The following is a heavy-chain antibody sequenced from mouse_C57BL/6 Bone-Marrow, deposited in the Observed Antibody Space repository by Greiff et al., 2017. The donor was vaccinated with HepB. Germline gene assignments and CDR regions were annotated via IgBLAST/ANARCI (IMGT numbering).Heavy chain of an antibody. CDR3: ARGAGNYYGSSYEAMDY. J-gene: IGHJ4*01. Sequence: QVQLQQSGAELVRPGTSVKVSCKASGYAFTNYLIEWVKQRPGQGLEWIGVINPGSGGTNYNEKFKGKATLTADKSSSTAYMQLSSLTSEDSAVYFCARGAGNYYGSSYEAMDYWGQGTSVTVSS. D-gene: IGHD1-1*01. CDR1: GYAFTNYL. V-gene: IGHV1-54*01. CDR2: INPGSGGT.